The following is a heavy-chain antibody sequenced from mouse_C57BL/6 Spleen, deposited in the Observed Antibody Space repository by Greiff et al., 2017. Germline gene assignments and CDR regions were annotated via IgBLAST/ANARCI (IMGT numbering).Heavy chain of an antibody. CDR2: IDPESGGI. CDR1: GFTFSDYE. Sequence: VQLLQSGAGLVRPGASVTLSCTASGFTFSDYEMHWVQQAPVNGLEWVAAIDPESGGISYNQTLKGKVILTADKSTSTVYMELRSLTSEDSAVYYCTRGYGSSYWYFDVWGTGTTVTVSS. J-gene: IGHJ1*03. D-gene: IGHD1-1*01. V-gene: IGHV1-15*01. CDR3: TRGYGSSYWYFDV.